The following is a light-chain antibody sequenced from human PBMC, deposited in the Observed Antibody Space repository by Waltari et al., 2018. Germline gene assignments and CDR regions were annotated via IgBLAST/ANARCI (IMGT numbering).Light chain of an antibody. CDR2: YAS. Sequence: IQLTQSPSSLSASVGDRVTIACRASQDFNNDLACYQQKPGKAPKLLIYYASRLQSGVPSRFSGSGSGTDFTLTISSLQPEDFATYHCQHFKTYPITFGQGTRLEIK. J-gene: IGKJ5*01. V-gene: IGKV1-13*01. CDR3: QHFKTYPIT. CDR1: QDFNND.